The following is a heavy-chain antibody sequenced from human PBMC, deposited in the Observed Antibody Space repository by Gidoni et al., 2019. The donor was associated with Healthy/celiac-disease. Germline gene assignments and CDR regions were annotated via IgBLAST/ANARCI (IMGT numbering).Heavy chain of an antibody. CDR2: IWYDGSNK. CDR3: ARDILMYSSSWSFDY. V-gene: IGHV3-33*01. CDR1: GFTFSSYG. J-gene: IGHJ4*02. D-gene: IGHD6-13*01. Sequence: QVQLVESGGGVVQPGRSRRLSCAASGFTFSSYGMHWVRQAPGKGLEWVAVIWYDGSNKYYADSVKGRFTISRDNSKNTLYLQMNSLRAEDTAVYYCARDILMYSSSWSFDYWGQGTLVTVSS.